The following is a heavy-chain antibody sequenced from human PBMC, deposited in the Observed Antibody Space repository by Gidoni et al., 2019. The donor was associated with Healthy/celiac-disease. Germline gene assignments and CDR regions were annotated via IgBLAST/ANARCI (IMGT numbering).Heavy chain of an antibody. D-gene: IGHD3-22*01. CDR1: GFTFSRDW. Sequence: EVQLVESGGGLFHPGGSLRPSCAASGFTFSRDWMSWVRPGPGKGLEWVANIKQGESEKYYVDSVKGRFTISRDNAKNSLYLQLNSLRAEDTAVYYCARDRTYDYDSSGYSFDYWGQGTLVTVSS. J-gene: IGHJ4*02. V-gene: IGHV3-7*01. CDR2: IKQGESEK. CDR3: ARDRTYDYDSSGYSFDY.